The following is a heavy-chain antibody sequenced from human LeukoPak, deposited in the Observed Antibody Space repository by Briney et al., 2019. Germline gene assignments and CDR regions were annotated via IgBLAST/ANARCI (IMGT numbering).Heavy chain of an antibody. CDR2: IWYEGSNK. CDR1: GFTFSSYG. V-gene: IGHV3-33*01. CDR3: ARSIAAAGHIPLNCYYYGMDV. D-gene: IGHD6-13*01. J-gene: IGHJ6*02. Sequence: GGSLRLSCAASGFTFSSYGTHWVRQAPGKGLEWVAVIWYEGSNKYYADSVKGRFTISRDNSKNTLYLQMNSLRAEDTAVYYCARSIAAAGHIPLNCYYYGMDVWGQGTTVTVSS.